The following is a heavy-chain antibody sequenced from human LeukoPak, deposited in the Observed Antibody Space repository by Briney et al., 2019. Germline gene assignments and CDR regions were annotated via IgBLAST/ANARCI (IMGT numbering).Heavy chain of an antibody. Sequence: SETLSLTCAVYGGSFSGYYWSWIRQPPGKGLEWIGEINHSGSTNYNPSLKSRVTISVDASKNQFSLNLSSVTAADTAVYYCVRGEVGSGDYYFDYWGQGTLVTVSS. D-gene: IGHD2-21*02. V-gene: IGHV4-34*01. CDR2: INHSGST. J-gene: IGHJ4*02. CDR1: GGSFSGYY. CDR3: VRGEVGSGDYYFDY.